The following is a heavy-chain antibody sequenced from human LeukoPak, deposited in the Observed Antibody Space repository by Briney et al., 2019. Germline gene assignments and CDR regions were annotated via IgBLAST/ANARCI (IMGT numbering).Heavy chain of an antibody. CDR1: GGSISSSSYY. D-gene: IGHD4-17*01. CDR2: IYYSGST. V-gene: IGHV4-39*07. CDR3: ARDNKGTVTTRNYYYYGMDV. J-gene: IGHJ6*02. Sequence: SETLSLTCTVSGGSISSSSYYWGWIRQPPGKGLEWIGSIYYSGSTNYNPSLKSRVTISVDTSKNQFSLKLSSVTAADMAVYYCARDNKGTVTTRNYYYYGMDVWGQGTTVTVSS.